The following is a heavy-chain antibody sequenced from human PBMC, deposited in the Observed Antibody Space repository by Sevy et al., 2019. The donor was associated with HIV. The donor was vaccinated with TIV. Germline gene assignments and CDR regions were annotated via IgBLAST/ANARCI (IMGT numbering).Heavy chain of an antibody. CDR2: IRSKAYGGTT. Sequence: GGSLRLSCTASGFTFGDYAMSWVRQAPGKGLEWVGFIRSKAYGGTTEYAASMKGRFTISRDDSKSIAYLQMNSLKTEDTAVYYCTRSDDSGYDLISPFDYWGQGTLVTVSS. D-gene: IGHD5-12*01. CDR1: GFTFGDYA. J-gene: IGHJ4*02. CDR3: TRSDDSGYDLISPFDY. V-gene: IGHV3-49*04.